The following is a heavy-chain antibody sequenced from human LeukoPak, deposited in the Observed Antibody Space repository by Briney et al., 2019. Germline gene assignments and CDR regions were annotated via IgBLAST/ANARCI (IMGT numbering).Heavy chain of an antibody. CDR2: ISSSGSTI. CDR1: GFTFSDYY. CDR3: ARAGSYYDFWSGYPVLDY. J-gene: IGHJ4*02. V-gene: IGHV3-11*01. D-gene: IGHD3-3*01. Sequence: PGGSLRLSCAASGFTFSDYYMSWIRQAPGKGLEWVSYISSSGSTIYYADSVKGRFTISRDNAKNSLYLQMNSLRAEDTAVYYCARAGSYYDFWSGYPVLDYWGQGTLVTVSS.